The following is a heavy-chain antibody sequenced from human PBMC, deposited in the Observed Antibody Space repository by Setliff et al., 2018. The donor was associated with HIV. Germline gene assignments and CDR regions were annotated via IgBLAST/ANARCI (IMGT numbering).Heavy chain of an antibody. J-gene: IGHJ4*02. D-gene: IGHD5-18*01. Sequence: PGGSLRLSCAASGFTFSSYAMTWVRQAPGKGLEWVSAISGSGGSTYYADSVKGRFTISRDNSKNTLYLQMNSLRAEDTAVYYCARDGPAVDTAKDYWGQGTLVTVSS. CDR1: GFTFSSYA. CDR3: ARDGPAVDTAKDY. V-gene: IGHV3-23*01. CDR2: ISGSGGST.